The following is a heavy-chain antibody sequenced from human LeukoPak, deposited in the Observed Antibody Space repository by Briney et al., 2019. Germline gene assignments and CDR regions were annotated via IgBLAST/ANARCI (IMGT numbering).Heavy chain of an antibody. CDR3: MTAAGTVFDY. CDR1: GYTFTXXD. V-gene: IGHV1-8*03. J-gene: IGHJ4*02. CDR2: MNPNSGNT. Sequence: VSYKXSGYTFTXXDINWVRQAAGQGLEWMGWMNPNSGNTGYTQKFQGRGTITRNTSISTAYMELSSLRSEDTAVYYCMTAAGTVFDYWGQGTLVTVSS. D-gene: IGHD6-13*01.